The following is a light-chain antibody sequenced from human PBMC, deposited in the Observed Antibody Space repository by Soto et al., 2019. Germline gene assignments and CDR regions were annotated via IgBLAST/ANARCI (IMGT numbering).Light chain of an antibody. V-gene: IGKV1-39*01. CDR1: QSISRS. Sequence: DIRMTQSPSSLSVSVADRVTITCRASQSISRSLTWYQQKPGKAPNLLIYAASSLQTGVPSRVTGSGSGTDVALTITSLQPEDFATYYCQQSYSTPITFGQGTRLEIK. CDR2: AAS. J-gene: IGKJ5*01. CDR3: QQSYSTPIT.